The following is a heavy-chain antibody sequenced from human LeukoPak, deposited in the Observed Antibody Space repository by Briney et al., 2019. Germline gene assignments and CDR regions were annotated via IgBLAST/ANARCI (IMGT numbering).Heavy chain of an antibody. CDR1: GYSFTSYW. V-gene: IGHV1-2*02. CDR3: ASMTTVTYFDY. D-gene: IGHD4-11*01. J-gene: IGHJ4*02. CDR2: INPNSGGT. Sequence: GESPKISCKGSGYSFTSYWIGWVRQAPGQGLEWMGWINPNSGGTNYAQKFQGRVTMTRDTSISTAYMELSRLRSDDTAVYYCASMTTVTYFDYWGQGTLVTVSS.